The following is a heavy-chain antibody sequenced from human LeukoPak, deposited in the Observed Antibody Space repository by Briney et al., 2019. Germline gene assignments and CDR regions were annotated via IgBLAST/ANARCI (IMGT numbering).Heavy chain of an antibody. V-gene: IGHV3-30*02. CDR3: AKDSPPVAMATGYFDY. D-gene: IGHD5-24*01. J-gene: IGHJ4*02. CDR1: GSTFSSYG. Sequence: GGSLRLSCAASGSTFSSYGMHWVRQAPGKGREWVAFIRYDGSNKYYADSVKGRFTISRDNSKNTLYLQMNSLRAEDTAVYYCAKDSPPVAMATGYFDYWGQGALVTVSS. CDR2: IRYDGSNK.